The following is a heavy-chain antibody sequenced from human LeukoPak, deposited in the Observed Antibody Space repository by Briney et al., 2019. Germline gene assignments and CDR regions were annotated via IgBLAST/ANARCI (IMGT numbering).Heavy chain of an antibody. CDR2: INHSGST. D-gene: IGHD3-22*01. CDR1: GFTLSSYA. J-gene: IGHJ4*02. CDR3: ARRRYDASGYYPSRGRYFDY. V-gene: IGHV4-34*01. Sequence: GSLRLSCAASGFTLSSYAMSWVRQPPEKGLEWIGEINHSGSTNYNPSLKSRVTISVDTSKNQFSLELTSVTAADTAVYYCARRRYDASGYYPSRGRYFDYWGQGTLVTVSS.